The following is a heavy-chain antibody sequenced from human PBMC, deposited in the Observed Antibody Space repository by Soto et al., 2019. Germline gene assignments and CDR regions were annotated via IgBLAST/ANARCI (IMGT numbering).Heavy chain of an antibody. CDR2: INHSGST. Sequence: QVQLQQWGAGLLKPSETLSLTCAVYGGSFSGYYWSWIRQPPGKGLEWIGEINHSGSTNYNPSLKSRVTISVDTSKNQFSLKLSSVTAADTAVYYCARGTNMTTVTMVDRPRGIWFDPWGQGTLVTVSS. CDR1: GGSFSGYY. D-gene: IGHD4-4*01. V-gene: IGHV4-34*01. CDR3: ARGTNMTTVTMVDRPRGIWFDP. J-gene: IGHJ5*02.